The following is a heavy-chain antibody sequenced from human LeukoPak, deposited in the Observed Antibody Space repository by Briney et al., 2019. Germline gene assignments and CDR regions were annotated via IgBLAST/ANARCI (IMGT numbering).Heavy chain of an antibody. CDR2: IIPIFGTA. V-gene: IGHV1-69*05. Sequence: ASVKVSCKASGGTFSSYAISWVRQAPGQGLEWMGRIIPIFGTANYAQKFQGRVTITTDESTSTAYMELSSLRSEDTAVYYCASYDYSMGDWFDPWGQGTWSPSPQ. CDR3: ASYDYSMGDWFDP. CDR1: GGTFSSYA. D-gene: IGHD4-11*01. J-gene: IGHJ5*02.